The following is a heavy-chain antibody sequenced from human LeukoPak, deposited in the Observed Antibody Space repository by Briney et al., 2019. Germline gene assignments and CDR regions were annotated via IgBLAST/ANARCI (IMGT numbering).Heavy chain of an antibody. V-gene: IGHV1-24*01. Sequence: ASVKVSCKVSGYTLTELSMHWVRQAPGKGLGWVGGFDPEDGETIYAQKFQGRVTMTEDTSTDTAYMELSSLRSEDTVVYYCAQPSWDSSSSGFDYWGQGTLVTVPS. CDR2: FDPEDGET. J-gene: IGHJ4*02. CDR1: GYTLTELS. CDR3: AQPSWDSSSSGFDY. D-gene: IGHD6-6*01.